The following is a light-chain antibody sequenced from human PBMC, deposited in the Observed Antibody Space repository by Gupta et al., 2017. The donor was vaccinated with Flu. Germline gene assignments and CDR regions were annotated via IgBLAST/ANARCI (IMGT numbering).Light chain of an antibody. Sequence: SLGERATINCKSSQSVLYSSNNRNFLAWFQQKPGQPPKLLIYWASTRESGVPDLFSGGGSGTEFTLTISSLQAEDVAVYYCQQDDTIPNTFGRGTKLEIK. CDR3: QQDDTIPNT. CDR2: WAS. V-gene: IGKV4-1*01. J-gene: IGKJ2*01. CDR1: QSVLYSSNNRNF.